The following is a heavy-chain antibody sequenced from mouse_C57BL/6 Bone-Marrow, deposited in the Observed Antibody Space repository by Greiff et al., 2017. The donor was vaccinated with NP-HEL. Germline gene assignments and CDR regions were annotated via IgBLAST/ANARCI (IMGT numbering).Heavy chain of an antibody. V-gene: IGHV1-76*01. CDR1: GYTFTDYY. CDR2: IYPGSGNT. D-gene: IGHD1-1*01. J-gene: IGHJ4*01. Sequence: VHLVESGAELVRPGASVKLSCKASGYTFTDYYINWVKQRPGQGLEWIARIYPGSGNTYYNEKFKGKATLTAEKSSSTAYMQLSSLTSEDSAVYFCARRDYGSSCDAMDYWGQGTSVTVSS. CDR3: ARRDYGSSCDAMDY.